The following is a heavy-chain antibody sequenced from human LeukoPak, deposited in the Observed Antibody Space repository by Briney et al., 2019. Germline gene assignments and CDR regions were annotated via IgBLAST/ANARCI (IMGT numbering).Heavy chain of an antibody. J-gene: IGHJ3*02. CDR3: ARLSFWGPMVRDRDAFDI. CDR2: IYYSGST. D-gene: IGHD3-10*01. Sequence: PSDTLSLTCTVSGGSISSYYWSWIRQPPGKGLEWIGYIYYSGSTNDNPSLKSRVTISVDTSKNQFSLKLSSVTAADTAVYYCARLSFWGPMVRDRDAFDIWGQGTMVTVSS. CDR1: GGSISSYY. V-gene: IGHV4-59*08.